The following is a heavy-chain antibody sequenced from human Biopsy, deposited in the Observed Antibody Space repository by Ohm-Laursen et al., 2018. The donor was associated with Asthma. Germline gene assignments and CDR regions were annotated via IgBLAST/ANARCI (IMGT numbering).Heavy chain of an antibody. CDR3: ARQSGQDYGDSSGFDI. V-gene: IGHV3-30-3*01. CDR1: GFTFRSYA. J-gene: IGHJ3*02. CDR2: ISSDGHNK. D-gene: IGHD3-22*01. Sequence: RSLRLSCTASGFTFRSYAMHWVRQAPGKGLEWVALISSDGHNKYYKDSVKGRFTISRDNSRNRLYLQINRLTVEDSAVYFCARQSGQDYGDSSGFDIWGQGTKVAVSS.